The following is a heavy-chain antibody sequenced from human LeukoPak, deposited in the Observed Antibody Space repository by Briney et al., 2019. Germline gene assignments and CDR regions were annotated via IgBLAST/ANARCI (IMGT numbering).Heavy chain of an antibody. D-gene: IGHD3-22*01. Sequence: SETLSLTCTVSGGSISSYYWSWIRQPAGKGLEWIGYIYYSGSTNYNPSLKSRVTISVDTSKNQFSLKLSSVTAADTAVYYCARGGSSGYYAWFDPWGQGTLVTVSS. J-gene: IGHJ5*02. CDR3: ARGGSSGYYAWFDP. CDR2: IYYSGST. V-gene: IGHV4-59*01. CDR1: GGSISSYY.